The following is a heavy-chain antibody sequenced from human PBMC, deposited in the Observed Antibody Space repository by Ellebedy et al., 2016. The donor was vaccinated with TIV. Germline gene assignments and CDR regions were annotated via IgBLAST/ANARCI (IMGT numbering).Heavy chain of an antibody. V-gene: IGHV4-59*01. D-gene: IGHD3-9*01. J-gene: IGHJ5*02. CDR2: ISNSGST. CDR1: GGSISSSF. CDR3: AREDYDILNGNNDWFDP. Sequence: PSETLSLTCAVTGGSISSSFWNWIRQPPGKGLEWIGYISNSGSTNYSPSLKSRVIMSIDTSKNQFSLRLSSVTAADTAVYYCAREDYDILNGNNDWFDPWGQGTLVTVSS.